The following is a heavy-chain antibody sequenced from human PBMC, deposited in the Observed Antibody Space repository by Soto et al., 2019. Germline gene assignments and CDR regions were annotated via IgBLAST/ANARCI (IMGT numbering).Heavy chain of an antibody. CDR3: AKDRQFRSYYESAGHYND. CDR2: ISGRGGVT. Sequence: EVQLLESGGGLVQPGGSLRLTCVGSGFTFRNQDMRWVRRAPGKGLEWVSGISGRGGVTYYADSVKGRFTISRDNSKNTLYLQMNNLRANDTAVYYCAKDRQFRSYYESAGHYNDWGQGTLVTVSS. CDR1: GFTFRNQD. D-gene: IGHD3-22*01. J-gene: IGHJ4*02. V-gene: IGHV3-23*01.